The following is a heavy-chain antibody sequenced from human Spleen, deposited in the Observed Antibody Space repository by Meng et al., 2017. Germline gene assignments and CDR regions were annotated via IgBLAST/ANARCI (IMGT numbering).Heavy chain of an antibody. J-gene: IGHJ4*02. Sequence: ESLKISCTVSGGSISSYYWSWIRQPPGKGLEWIGYIYYSGSTNYNPSLKSRVTISVDTSKNQFSLKLSSVTAADTAVYYCARVPSISSGWFDYWGQRTLVTVSS. D-gene: IGHD6-19*01. CDR3: ARVPSISSGWFDY. CDR2: IYYSGST. CDR1: GGSISSYY. V-gene: IGHV4-59*01.